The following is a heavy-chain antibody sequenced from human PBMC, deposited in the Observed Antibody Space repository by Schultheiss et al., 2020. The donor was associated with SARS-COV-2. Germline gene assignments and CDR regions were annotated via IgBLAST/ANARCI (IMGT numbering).Heavy chain of an antibody. CDR2: IYYSGST. V-gene: IGHV4-59*12. J-gene: IGHJ4*02. D-gene: IGHD3-22*01. CDR1: GGSISSYY. Sequence: SETLSLTCTVSGGSISSYYWSWIRQPPGKGLEWIGYIYYSGSTNYNPSLKSRVTMSLDTSKSQVSLNLNSVTAADAAVYYCASSFYDSSGYYEDYWGQGTLVTVSS. CDR3: ASSFYDSSGYYEDY.